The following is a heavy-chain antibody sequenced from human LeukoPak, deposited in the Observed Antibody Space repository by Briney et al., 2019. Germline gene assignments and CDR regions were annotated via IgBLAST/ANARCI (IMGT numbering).Heavy chain of an antibody. V-gene: IGHV3-48*03. D-gene: IGHD1-26*01. Sequence: PGGSLRLSCAASGFTFSSYEMNWVRQAPGKGLEWVSYISSSSSTIYYADSVKGRFTISRDNAKNSLYLQMNSLRAEDTAVYYCARDLIVGATLDYYYMDVWGKGTTVTVSS. CDR2: ISSSSSTI. CDR1: GFTFSSYE. CDR3: ARDLIVGATLDYYYMDV. J-gene: IGHJ6*03.